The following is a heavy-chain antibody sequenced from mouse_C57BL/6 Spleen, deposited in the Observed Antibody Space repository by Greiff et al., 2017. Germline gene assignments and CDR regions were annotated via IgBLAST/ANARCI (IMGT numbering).Heavy chain of an antibody. Sequence: QVQLQQPGAELVMPGASVKLSCKASGYTFTSYWMHWVKQRPGQGLEWIGEIDPSDSYTNYNQKFKGKSTLTVDKSSSTAYMQLSSLTSEDSAVYYCARRGVTSEWYFCGWGTGTTVSVSS. CDR3: ARRGVTSEWYFCG. J-gene: IGHJ1*03. CDR1: GYTFTSYW. V-gene: IGHV1-69*01. D-gene: IGHD2-12*01. CDR2: IDPSDSYT.